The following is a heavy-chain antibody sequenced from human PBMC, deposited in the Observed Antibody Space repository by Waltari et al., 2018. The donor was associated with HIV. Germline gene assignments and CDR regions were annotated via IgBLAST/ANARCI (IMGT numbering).Heavy chain of an antibody. D-gene: IGHD3-16*01. Sequence: QLQLQESGPGLVKHSETLSLTCSVSGDSISSSSYYWGWVRQPPGKGLEWIGSIFYSGSTYYNPSLKSRVTISVDTSRNRFSLKRSSVTAADTAVYYCARHGRMGGGTHRRYFDYWGQGTLVTVSS. CDR1: GDSISSSSYY. V-gene: IGHV4-39*01. CDR3: ARHGRMGGGTHRRYFDY. CDR2: IFYSGST. J-gene: IGHJ4*02.